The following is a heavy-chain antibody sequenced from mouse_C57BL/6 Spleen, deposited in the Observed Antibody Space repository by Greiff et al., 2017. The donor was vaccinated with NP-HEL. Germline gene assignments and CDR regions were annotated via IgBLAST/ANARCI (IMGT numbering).Heavy chain of an antibody. Sequence: VQLQQPGAELVKPGASVKLSCKASGYTFTSYWMHWVKQRPGQGLEWIGMIHPNSGSTNYNEKFKSKATLTVDKSSSTAYMQLSSLTSEDSAVYFCARSSRYYAMYYWGQGTSVTVSS. V-gene: IGHV1-64*01. J-gene: IGHJ4*01. CDR2: IHPNSGST. CDR1: GYTFTSYW. CDR3: ARSSRYYAMYY.